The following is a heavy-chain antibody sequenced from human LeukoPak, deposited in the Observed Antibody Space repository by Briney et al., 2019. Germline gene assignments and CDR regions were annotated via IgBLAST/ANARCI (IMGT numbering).Heavy chain of an antibody. CDR2: ISSSGSTI. CDR3: ARLEYYYVSGNYYKLFDY. D-gene: IGHD3-10*01. J-gene: IGHJ4*02. CDR1: GFTFSNAW. Sequence: GGSLRLSCAASGFTFSNAWMSWVRQAPGKGLEWVSDISSSGSTIYFADSVKGRFTISRDNAKNSLYLQMNSLRDEDTAVYYCARLEYYYVSGNYYKLFDYWGQGTLVTVCS. V-gene: IGHV3-48*02.